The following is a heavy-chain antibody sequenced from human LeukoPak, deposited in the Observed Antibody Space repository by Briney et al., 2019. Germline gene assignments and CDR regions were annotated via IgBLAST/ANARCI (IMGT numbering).Heavy chain of an antibody. J-gene: IGHJ4*02. CDR3: AKDSYPYSGSYYYFDY. Sequence: PGGPLRLSCVASGFTFTSYAMSWVRQAPGKGLEWVSAVSGASGLTTYADSVRGRFTVSRDNSKNTVYLQMNSLRAEDSAVYYCAKDSYPYSGSYYYFDYWGQGILVTVSS. CDR1: GFTFTSYA. D-gene: IGHD1-26*01. V-gene: IGHV3-23*01. CDR2: VSGASGLT.